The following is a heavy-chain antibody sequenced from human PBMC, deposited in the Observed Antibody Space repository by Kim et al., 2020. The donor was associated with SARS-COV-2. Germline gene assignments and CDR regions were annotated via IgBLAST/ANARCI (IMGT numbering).Heavy chain of an antibody. Sequence: GGSLRLSCAASGFTFNLFPMHWIRQAPGKGLEWVTVISYDGVHKYYADSVKGRFSISRDNSKNTLYLQMISLSAEDTAVYYCARSPNRPFDIWGQGTLVTVSS. J-gene: IGHJ4*02. CDR3: ARSPNRPFDI. CDR2: ISYDGVHK. CDR1: GFTFNLFP. D-gene: IGHD3-9*01. V-gene: IGHV3-30*04.